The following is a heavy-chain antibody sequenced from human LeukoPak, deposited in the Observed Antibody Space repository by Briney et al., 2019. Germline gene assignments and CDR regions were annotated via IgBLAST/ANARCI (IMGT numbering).Heavy chain of an antibody. J-gene: IGHJ4*02. V-gene: IGHV1-2*02. CDR1: GYSFIDYY. CDR2: LNPHSGDT. D-gene: IGHD3-3*01. Sequence: ASVRVSCKASGYSFIDYYIHWVRQAPGQGLEWMGWLNPHSGDTRYAQKFEGRVTMTRDKSSSTAYMELSSLRSDDTAVFYCARDLYAGVTIFGVDWGQGTLVTVSS. CDR3: ARDLYAGVTIFGVD.